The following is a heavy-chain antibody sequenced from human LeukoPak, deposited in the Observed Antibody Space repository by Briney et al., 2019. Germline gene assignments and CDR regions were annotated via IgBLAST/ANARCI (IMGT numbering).Heavy chain of an antibody. CDR1: GFTVSSNY. CDR2: IYSGGST. Sequence: PGGSLRLSCAASGFTVSSNYMSWVRQAPGKGLEWVSVIYSGGSTYYADSVEGRFTISRDNSKNTLYLQMNSLRAEDTAVYYCAILGELSYYGMDVWGQGTTVTVSS. CDR3: AILGELSYYGMDV. J-gene: IGHJ6*02. D-gene: IGHD3-10*01. V-gene: IGHV3-66*01.